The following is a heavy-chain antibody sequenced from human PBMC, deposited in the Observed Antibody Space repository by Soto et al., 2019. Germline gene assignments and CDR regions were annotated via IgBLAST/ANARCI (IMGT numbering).Heavy chain of an antibody. CDR3: ANRGYCSSTSCYALDWYFDL. J-gene: IGHJ2*01. CDR2: ISGSGGST. V-gene: IGHV3-23*01. Sequence: EVQLLESGGGLVQPGGSLRLSCAASGFTFSSYAMSWVRQAPGQGLEWVSAISGSGGSTYYADSVKGRFTISRDNSKNTLYLQMNSLRAEDTAVYYCANRGYCSSTSCYALDWYFDLWGRGTLVTVSS. CDR1: GFTFSSYA. D-gene: IGHD2-2*01.